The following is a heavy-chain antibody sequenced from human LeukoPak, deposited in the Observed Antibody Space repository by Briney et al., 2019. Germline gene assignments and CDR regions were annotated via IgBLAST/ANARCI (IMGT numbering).Heavy chain of an antibody. Sequence: SETLSLTCTVAGGSISSYYWSWIRQPPGKGLEWIGYIYYSGSTNYNPSLKSRVTISVDTSKNQFSLKLSSVTAADTAVYYCARRASSAQGLWYFDLWGRGTLVTVSS. J-gene: IGHJ2*01. CDR3: ARRASSAQGLWYFDL. D-gene: IGHD3-22*01. CDR2: IYYSGST. V-gene: IGHV4-59*08. CDR1: GGSISSYY.